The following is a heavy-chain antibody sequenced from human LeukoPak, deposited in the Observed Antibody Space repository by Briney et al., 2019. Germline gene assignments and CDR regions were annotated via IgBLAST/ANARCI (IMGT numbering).Heavy chain of an antibody. CDR1: AVIFTTYA. CDR3: ASPGGYYYDSSGYPFYYYYYMDV. V-gene: IGHV1-69*05. J-gene: IGHJ6*03. CDR2: IIPIFGTA. Sequence: ASVKFSSKASAVIFTTYAISWVRQAPGRGLEWMGGIIPIFGTANYAQMLQSRVTITTDESKCSAYMELSSLRSEDTAVYYCASPGGYYYDSSGYPFYYYYYMDVWGKGTTVTVSS. D-gene: IGHD3-22*01.